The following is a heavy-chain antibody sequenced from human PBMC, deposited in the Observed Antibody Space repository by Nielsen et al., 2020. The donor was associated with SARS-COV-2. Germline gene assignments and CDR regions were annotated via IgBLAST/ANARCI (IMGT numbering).Heavy chain of an antibody. Sequence: GGSLRLSCAASGFTFSSYGMHWVRQAPGKGLEWVAVIWYDGSNKYYADSVKGRFTISRDNSKNTLYLQMNSLRAEDTAVYYCARNSGWYGFDYYYYGMDVWGQGTTVTVSS. J-gene: IGHJ6*02. CDR1: GFTFSSYG. D-gene: IGHD6-19*01. V-gene: IGHV3-33*01. CDR3: ARNSGWYGFDYYYYGMDV. CDR2: IWYDGSNK.